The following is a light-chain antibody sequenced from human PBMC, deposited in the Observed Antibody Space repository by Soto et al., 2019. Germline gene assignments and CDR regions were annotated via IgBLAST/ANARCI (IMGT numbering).Light chain of an antibody. CDR2: GAS. CDR1: QSVSSIY. J-gene: IGKJ4*01. V-gene: IGKV3-20*01. Sequence: FVLTQSPGTLSLSPGDRATLSCRASQSVSSIYLAWYQQKPGQAPRLLIYGASNRATGIPARFSGRGSGTDFTLTISSLEPEDFAVYFCQQYQTSLTFGGGTTVEI. CDR3: QQYQTSLT.